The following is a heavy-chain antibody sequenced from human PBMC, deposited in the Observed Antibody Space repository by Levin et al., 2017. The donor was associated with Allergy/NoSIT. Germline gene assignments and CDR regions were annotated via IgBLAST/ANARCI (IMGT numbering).Heavy chain of an antibody. V-gene: IGHV3-15*01. CDR2: IKSKTDGGTT. CDR3: TTDREYSSGWYGIDY. J-gene: IGHJ4*02. Sequence: GGSLRLSCAASGFTFSNAWMSWVRQAPGKGLEWVGRIKSKTDGGTTDYAAPVKGRFTISRDDSKNTLYLQMNSLKTEDTAVYYCTTDREYSSGWYGIDYWGQGTLVTVSS. D-gene: IGHD6-19*01. CDR1: GFTFSNAW.